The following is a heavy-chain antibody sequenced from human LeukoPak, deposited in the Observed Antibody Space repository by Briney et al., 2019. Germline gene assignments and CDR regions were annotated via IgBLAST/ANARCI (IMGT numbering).Heavy chain of an antibody. CDR3: ARVIAVAGAFNAFDI. J-gene: IGHJ3*02. D-gene: IGHD6-19*01. CDR2: INHSGST. V-gene: IGHV4-34*01. Sequence: SETLSLTCAVYGGSFSGYYWSWIRQPPGKGLEWIGEINHSGSTNYKPSLKSRVTISVDTSKNQFSLKLSSVTAADTAVYYCARVIAVAGAFNAFDIWGQGTMVTVSS. CDR1: GGSFSGYY.